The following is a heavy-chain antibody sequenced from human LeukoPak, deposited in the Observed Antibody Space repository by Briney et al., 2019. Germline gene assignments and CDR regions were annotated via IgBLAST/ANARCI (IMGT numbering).Heavy chain of an antibody. CDR1: GGSISSYY. Sequence: SETLSLTCTVSGGSISSYYWSWIRQPPGKVLEWIGYIYYSGSTNYNPSLKSRVTISVDTSKNQFSLKLSSVTAADTAVYYCARDLVDSSGYYYAFDIWGQGTMVTVS. CDR3: ARDLVDSSGYYYAFDI. V-gene: IGHV4-59*01. J-gene: IGHJ3*02. D-gene: IGHD3-22*01. CDR2: IYYSGST.